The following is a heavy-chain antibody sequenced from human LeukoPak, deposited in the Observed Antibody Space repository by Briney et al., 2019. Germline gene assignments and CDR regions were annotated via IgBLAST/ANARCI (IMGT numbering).Heavy chain of an antibody. CDR3: ARAVYYYDSSGYYDAFDI. CDR2: IILIFGTA. J-gene: IGHJ3*02. D-gene: IGHD3-22*01. CDR1: GGTFSSYA. V-gene: IGHV1-69*13. Sequence: GASVTVSCKASGGTFSSYAISWVRQAPGQGLEWMGGIILIFGTANYAQKFQGRVTITADESTSTAYMELSSLRSEDTAVYYCARAVYYYDSSGYYDAFDIWGQGTMVTVSS.